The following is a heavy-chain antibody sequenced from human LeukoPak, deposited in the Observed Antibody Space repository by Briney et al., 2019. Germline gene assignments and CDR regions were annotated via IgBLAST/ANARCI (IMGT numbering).Heavy chain of an antibody. D-gene: IGHD6-13*01. J-gene: IGHJ4*02. CDR1: GFTFSSYA. Sequence: GGSLRLSCAASGFTFSSYAMSWVRQAPGKGLEWVSAISGSGGSTYHADSVKGRFTISRDNSKNTLYLQMNSLRAEDTAVYYCAKARSSSSWYEIYFDYWGQGTLVTVSS. V-gene: IGHV3-23*01. CDR3: AKARSSSSWYEIYFDY. CDR2: ISGSGGST.